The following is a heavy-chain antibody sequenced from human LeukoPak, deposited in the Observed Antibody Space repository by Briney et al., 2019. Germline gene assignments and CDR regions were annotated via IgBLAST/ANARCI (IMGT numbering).Heavy chain of an antibody. V-gene: IGHV4-59*01. CDR1: GGSISSYY. CDR3: ARAVAAAGTGIDY. D-gene: IGHD6-13*01. Sequence: SETLSLTCTVSGGSISSYYWSWIRQPPGKGLEWIGYIYYSGSTNYNPSLKSRVTISVDTSKNQFSLKLSSVTAADTAVYYCARAVAAAGTGIDYWGQGTLVTVSS. J-gene: IGHJ4*02. CDR2: IYYSGST.